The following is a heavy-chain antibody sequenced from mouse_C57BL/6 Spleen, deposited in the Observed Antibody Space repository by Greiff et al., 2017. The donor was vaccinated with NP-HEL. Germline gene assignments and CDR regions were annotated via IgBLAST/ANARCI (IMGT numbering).Heavy chain of an antibody. V-gene: IGHV5-17*01. J-gene: IGHJ4*01. CDR1: GFTFSDYG. CDR2: ISSGSSTI. CDR3: ARNDYDYDDYAMDY. D-gene: IGHD2-4*01. Sequence: DVMLVESGGGLVKPGGSLKLSCAASGFTFSDYGMHWVRQAPEKGLEWVAYISSGSSTIYYADTVKGRFTISRDNAKNTLFLQMTSLRSEDTAMYYCARNDYDYDDYAMDYWGQGTSVTVSS.